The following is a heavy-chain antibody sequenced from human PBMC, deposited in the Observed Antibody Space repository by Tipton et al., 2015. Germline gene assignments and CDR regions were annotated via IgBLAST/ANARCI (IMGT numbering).Heavy chain of an antibody. CDR1: EDIFRSYW. V-gene: IGHV5-51*01. J-gene: IGHJ5*02. D-gene: IGHD5-18*01. CDR2: IYSGDSDA. CDR3: ARGYSPWRWFDP. Sequence: QLVQSGAVVKKPGEPLKISCKGSEDIFRSYWIGWVRQMPGKGLEWMGIIYSGDSDAKYSPSFEGRVTISADKSINTAYLQWRSLKASDSAMYYCARGYSPWRWFDPWGQGILVAVSS.